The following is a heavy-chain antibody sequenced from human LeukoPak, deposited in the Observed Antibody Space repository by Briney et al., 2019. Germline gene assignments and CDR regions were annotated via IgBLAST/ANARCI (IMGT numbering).Heavy chain of an antibody. CDR2: INAGNGNT. CDR1: GYTFTSYA. J-gene: IGHJ4*02. Sequence: ASVKVSCKASGYTFTSYAMHWVRQAPGQRLEWMGWINAGNGNTKYSQKFQGGVTITRDTSASTAYMELSSLRSEDTAVYYCARRIGAAAGGRPNAYYFDYWGQGTLVTVSS. V-gene: IGHV1-3*01. D-gene: IGHD6-13*01. CDR3: ARRIGAAAGGRPNAYYFDY.